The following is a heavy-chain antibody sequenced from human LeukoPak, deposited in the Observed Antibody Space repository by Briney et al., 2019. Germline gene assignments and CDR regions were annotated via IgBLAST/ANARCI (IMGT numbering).Heavy chain of an antibody. V-gene: IGHV3-53*01. CDR1: GFTVSTNF. J-gene: IGHJ4*02. Sequence: GGSLRLSCVVSGFTVSTNFMSWVRQAPGERLEWVSVIYSGGSTYYADSVKGRFTIPRDNSKNTLYLQMNSLRAEDTAVYYCARTRVDTTTFDYFDYWGQGTLVTVSS. CDR2: IYSGGST. D-gene: IGHD4-11*01. CDR3: ARTRVDTTTFDYFDY.